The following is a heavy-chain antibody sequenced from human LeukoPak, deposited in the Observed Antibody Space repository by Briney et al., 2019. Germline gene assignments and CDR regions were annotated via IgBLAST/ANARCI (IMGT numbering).Heavy chain of an antibody. J-gene: IGHJ6*04. Sequence: GGSLRLSCAASGFTFRTSGMNWVRQAPGKGLEWVSSISSSSSYIYYADSVKGRFTISRDNAKNSLYLQMNSLRAEDTAVYYCAELGITMIGGVWGKGTTVTISS. CDR3: AELGITMIGGV. CDR1: GFTFRTSG. D-gene: IGHD3-10*02. V-gene: IGHV3-21*01. CDR2: ISSSSSYI.